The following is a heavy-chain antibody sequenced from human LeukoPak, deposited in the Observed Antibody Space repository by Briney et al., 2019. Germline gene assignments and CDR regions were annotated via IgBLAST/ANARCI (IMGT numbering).Heavy chain of an antibody. Sequence: GGSLRLSCAASGFTFSSYSMNWVRQAPGKGLEWVSSISSSSSYIYYADSVKGRFTISRDNSKNTLYLQMNSLRAEDTAVYYCAKGTDRYCSGGTCALDYWGQGTLVTVSS. CDR1: GFTFSSYS. V-gene: IGHV3-21*04. D-gene: IGHD2-15*01. CDR2: ISSSSSYI. CDR3: AKGTDRYCSGGTCALDY. J-gene: IGHJ4*02.